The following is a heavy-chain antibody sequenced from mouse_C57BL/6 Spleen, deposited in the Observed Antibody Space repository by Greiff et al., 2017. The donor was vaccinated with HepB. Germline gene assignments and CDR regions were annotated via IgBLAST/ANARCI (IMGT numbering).Heavy chain of an antibody. D-gene: IGHD2-13*01. CDR1: GYTFTSYW. V-gene: IGHV1-7*01. CDR3: ARGGDWAWFAY. Sequence: QVHVKQSGAELAKPGASVKLSCKASGYTFTSYWMHWVKQRPGQGLEWIGYINPSSGYNKYNQKFKDKATLTADKSSSTAYMQLSSLTYEDSAVSYCARGGDWAWFAYWGQGTLVTVSA. CDR2: INPSSGYN. J-gene: IGHJ3*01.